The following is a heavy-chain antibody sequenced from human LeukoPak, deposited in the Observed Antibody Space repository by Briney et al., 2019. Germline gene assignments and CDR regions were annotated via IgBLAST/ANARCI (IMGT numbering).Heavy chain of an antibody. CDR3: ARSAAGTYY. CDR1: GFXFSSYS. J-gene: IGHJ4*02. Sequence: PGGSLRLSCVASGFXFSSYSINWVRQAPGKGLEWVSSISSSSSYKYYTDSVKGRFTISRDNAKNSLYLQMNSLRAEDTAVYYCARSAAGTYYWGQGTLVTVSS. CDR2: ISSSSSYK. V-gene: IGHV3-21*01. D-gene: IGHD1-1*01.